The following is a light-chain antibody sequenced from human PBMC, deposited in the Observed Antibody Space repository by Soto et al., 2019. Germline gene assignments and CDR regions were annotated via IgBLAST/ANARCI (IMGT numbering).Light chain of an antibody. V-gene: IGLV3-21*04. CDR3: QVWDSRGEQV. Sequence: SYELTQSPSVSVAPGETARVTCGGNNIGSKSVHWYQQKPGQAPVLVIYYDSDRPSGIPERFSGSSSGNTATLTISRVEGGDEADYYCQVWDSRGEQVFGGGTKVTVL. CDR1: NIGSKS. CDR2: YDS. J-gene: IGLJ2*01.